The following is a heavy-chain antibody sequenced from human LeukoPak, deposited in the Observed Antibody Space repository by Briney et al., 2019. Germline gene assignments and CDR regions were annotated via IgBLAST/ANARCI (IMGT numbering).Heavy chain of an antibody. J-gene: IGHJ4*02. CDR2: ISSSSSYI. CDR3: ARNSAVNGPLDY. V-gene: IGHV3-21*01. CDR1: GFTLSSYS. Sequence: GGSLRLSCAASGFTLSSYSMNWVRQAPGKGLEWVSSISSSSSYIYYADSVKGRFTISRDNAKNSLYLQMNSLRAEDTAVYYCARNSAVNGPLDYWGQGTLVTVSS. D-gene: IGHD4-23*01.